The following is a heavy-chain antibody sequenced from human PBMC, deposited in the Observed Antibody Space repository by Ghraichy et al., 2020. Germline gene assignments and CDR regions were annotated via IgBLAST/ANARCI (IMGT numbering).Heavy chain of an antibody. V-gene: IGHV4-59*08. J-gene: IGHJ5*01. Sequence: SETLSLTCTISGDSISNYYWSWIRQPPGKELEWIGYISDSGITNYNPSLMHRVTISLDTSKTHLSLALRSVTAADTAVYYCARRGRIGGTFGWFDSWGQGTLVTVSA. CDR3: ARRGRIGGTFGWFDS. D-gene: IGHD3-16*01. CDR1: GDSISNYY. CDR2: ISDSGIT.